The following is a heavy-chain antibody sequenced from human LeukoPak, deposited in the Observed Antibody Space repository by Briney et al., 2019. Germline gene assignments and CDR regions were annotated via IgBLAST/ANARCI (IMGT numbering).Heavy chain of an antibody. CDR3: ARDPDWHCSSTSCYYYYYMDV. V-gene: IGHV4-59*11. Sequence: PSETLSLTCTVSGGSISSHYWSWIRQPPGKGLEWIGYIYYSGSTNYNPSLKSRVTISVDTSKNQFSLKLSSVTAADTAVYYCARDPDWHCSSTSCYYYYYMDVWGKGTTVTVSS. D-gene: IGHD2-2*01. J-gene: IGHJ6*03. CDR2: IYYSGST. CDR1: GGSISSHY.